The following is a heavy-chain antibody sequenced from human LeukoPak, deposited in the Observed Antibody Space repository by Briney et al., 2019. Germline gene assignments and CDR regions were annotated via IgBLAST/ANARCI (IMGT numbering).Heavy chain of an antibody. D-gene: IGHD3-3*01. CDR3: ATDPGRSGYYLY. CDR2: IIPIFGTA. CDR1: GGTFSSYA. V-gene: IGHV1-69*13. Sequence: GASVKVSCKASGGTFSSYAISWVRQAPGQGLEWMGGIIPIFGTANYAQKFQGRVTITADESTSTAYMELSSLRSEDTAVYYCATDPGRSGYYLYWGQGTLVTVSS. J-gene: IGHJ4*02.